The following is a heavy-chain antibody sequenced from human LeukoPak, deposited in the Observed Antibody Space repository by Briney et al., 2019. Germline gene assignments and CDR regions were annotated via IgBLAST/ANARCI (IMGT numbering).Heavy chain of an antibody. V-gene: IGHV3-23*01. D-gene: IGHD3-22*01. J-gene: IGHJ4*02. CDR2: ISGSNRTT. Sequence: PGGSLRLSCAASGFTFSSYAMHWVRQAPGKGLEWVSSISGSNRTTYYADSVKGRFTISRDNSKNILYLQMNSLRADDTAVYYCAKDGNYFDSSGYLIPFDYWGQGTLVTVSS. CDR3: AKDGNYFDSSGYLIPFDY. CDR1: GFTFSSYA.